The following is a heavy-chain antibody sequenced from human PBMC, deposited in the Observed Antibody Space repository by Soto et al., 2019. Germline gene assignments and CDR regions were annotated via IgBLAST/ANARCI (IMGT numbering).Heavy chain of an antibody. CDR3: ARGRITMVRGVIKSYGMDV. V-gene: IGHV4-34*01. J-gene: IGHJ6*02. CDR2: INHSGST. Sequence: SETLFLTCAVYGGPFSGYYWSWIRQPPGKGLEWIGEINHSGSTNYNPSLKSRVTISVDTSKNQFSLKLSSVTAADTAVYYCARGRITMVRGVIKSYGMDVWGQGTTVTVSS. CDR1: GGPFSGYY. D-gene: IGHD3-10*01.